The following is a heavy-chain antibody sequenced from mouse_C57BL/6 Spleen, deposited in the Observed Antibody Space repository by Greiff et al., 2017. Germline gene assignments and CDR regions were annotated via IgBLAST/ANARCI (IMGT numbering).Heavy chain of an antibody. V-gene: IGHV1-9*01. J-gene: IGHJ3*01. CDR2: ILPGSGRT. D-gene: IGHD2-5*01. CDR1: GYTFTGYW. Sequence: VQLQQSGAELMKPGASVTLSCKATGYTFTGYWIEWVKQRPGHGLEWIGEILPGSGRTNYNEKFKGKATFTADTSSNTAYMQLSSLTTEDAAIYYCARPYSNYREAWFAYWGQGTLVTVSA. CDR3: ARPYSNYREAWFAY.